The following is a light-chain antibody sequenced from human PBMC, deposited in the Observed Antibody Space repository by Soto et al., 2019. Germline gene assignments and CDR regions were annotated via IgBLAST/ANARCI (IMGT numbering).Light chain of an antibody. CDR1: QSVSSY. J-gene: IGKJ4*01. CDR2: DAS. CDR3: QQRRNWPLT. V-gene: IGKV3-11*01. Sequence: EIVLTQSPATLSLSPGERATLSCRASQSVSSYLAWYQQKPGQAPRLLIYDASNRATGIPARFSGSGSGTDFTLTISSLEPEDFAVYYCQQRRNWPLTFGGGTKVET.